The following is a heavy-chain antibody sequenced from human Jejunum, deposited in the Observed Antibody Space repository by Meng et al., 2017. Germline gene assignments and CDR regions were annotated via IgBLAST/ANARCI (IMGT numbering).Heavy chain of an antibody. J-gene: IGHJ3*02. V-gene: IGHV3-7*01. CDR2: IKPDGSVQ. Sequence: GESLKISCAASGFSFSVSWMTWVRQAPGTGLEWVANIKPDGSVQSYLDSVKGRFTFSRDNAKNSLYLQMNSLRVEDAAVYFCARFVPRGTSDAFDIWGQGTMVTVSS. D-gene: IGHD3-10*02. CDR1: GFSFSVSW. CDR3: ARFVPRGTSDAFDI.